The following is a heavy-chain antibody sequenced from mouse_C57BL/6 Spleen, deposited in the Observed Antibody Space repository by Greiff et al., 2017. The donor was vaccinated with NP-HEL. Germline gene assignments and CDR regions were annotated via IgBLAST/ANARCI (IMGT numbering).Heavy chain of an antibody. J-gene: IGHJ3*01. CDR2: INPNNGGT. D-gene: IGHD1-1*01. CDR3: ARKNYYGSSYWFAY. Sequence: EVQLQESGPELVKPGASVKMSCKASGYTFTDYNMHWVKQSHGKSLEWIGYINPNNGGTSYNQKFKGKATLTVNKSSSTAYMELRSLTSEDSAVYYCARKNYYGSSYWFAYWGQGTLVTVSA. V-gene: IGHV1-22*01. CDR1: GYTFTDYN.